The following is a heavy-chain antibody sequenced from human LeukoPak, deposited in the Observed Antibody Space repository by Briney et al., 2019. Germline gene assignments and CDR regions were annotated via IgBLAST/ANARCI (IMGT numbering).Heavy chain of an antibody. Sequence: PTGGSLRLSCAASGFTFSSYGMHWVRQAPGKGLEWVAVISYDGSNKYYADSVKGRFTISRDNSKNTLYLQMNSLRAEDTAVYYCANPLIAAAGTGYWGQGTLVTVSS. CDR1: GFTFSSYG. J-gene: IGHJ4*02. V-gene: IGHV3-30*18. D-gene: IGHD6-13*01. CDR3: ANPLIAAAGTGY. CDR2: ISYDGSNK.